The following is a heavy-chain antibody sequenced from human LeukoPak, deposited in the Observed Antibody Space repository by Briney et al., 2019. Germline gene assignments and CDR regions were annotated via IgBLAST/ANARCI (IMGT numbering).Heavy chain of an antibody. J-gene: IGHJ4*02. CDR2: IYPGDSDT. Sequence: GESLKISFKGSGYSFTSYWIGWVRPMPGKGLEWMGIIYPGDSDTRYSPSFQGQVTISADKSISTAYLQWSSLKASDTAMYYCARHSDYYGSGLGFDYWGQGTLVTVSS. CDR1: GYSFTSYW. V-gene: IGHV5-51*01. D-gene: IGHD3-10*01. CDR3: ARHSDYYGSGLGFDY.